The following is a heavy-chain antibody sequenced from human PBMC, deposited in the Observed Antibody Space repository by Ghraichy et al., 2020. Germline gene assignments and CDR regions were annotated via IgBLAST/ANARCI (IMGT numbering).Heavy chain of an antibody. V-gene: IGHV4-34*01. CDR1: GGSFSGYY. Sequence: SETLSLTCAVYGGSFSGYYWSWIRQPPVKGLEWIGEINHSGSTNYNPSLKSRVTISVDTSKTQFSLKLTSVTAADTAVYYCARGRYYDSSGYYDYWGQGTLVTVSS. D-gene: IGHD3-22*01. CDR2: INHSGST. CDR3: ARGRYYDSSGYYDY. J-gene: IGHJ4*02.